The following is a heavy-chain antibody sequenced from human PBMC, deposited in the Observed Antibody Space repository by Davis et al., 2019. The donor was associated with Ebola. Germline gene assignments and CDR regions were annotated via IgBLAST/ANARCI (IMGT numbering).Heavy chain of an antibody. CDR1: GFTFSSYG. J-gene: IGHJ6*04. D-gene: IGHD2-2*01. V-gene: IGHV3-33*05. CDR2: ISYDGSNK. Sequence: GESLKISCAASGFTFSSYGMHWVRQAPGKGLEWVAVISYDGSNKYYADSVKGRFTISRDNSKNTLYLQMNSLRDEDTAVYYCARGVPAAVLLYYYYGMDVWGKGTTVTVSS. CDR3: ARGVPAAVLLYYYYGMDV.